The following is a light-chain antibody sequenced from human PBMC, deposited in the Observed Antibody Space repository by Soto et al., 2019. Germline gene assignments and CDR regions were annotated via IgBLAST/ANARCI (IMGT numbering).Light chain of an antibody. CDR2: STN. CDR1: SGSVSTSYY. V-gene: IGLV8-61*01. Sequence: QTVVTQEPSFSVSPGGTVTLTCGLSSGSVSTSYYPSWYQQTPGQAPRTLIYSTNTRSSGVPDRFSGSILGNKAALTITGAQADDESDYYCVLYMGSGISWVFGGGTKLIVL. CDR3: VLYMGSGISWV. J-gene: IGLJ3*02.